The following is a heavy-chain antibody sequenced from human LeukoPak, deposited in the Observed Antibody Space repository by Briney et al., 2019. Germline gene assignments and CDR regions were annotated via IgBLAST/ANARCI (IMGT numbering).Heavy chain of an antibody. Sequence: PGGSLRLSCAASGLTVSSNCMSWVRQAPGKGLEWVGFIRSKAYGGTTEYAASVKGRFTISRDDSKSIAYLQMNSLKTEDTAVYYCTVDYGVSKSYYYYYMDVWGKGTTVTISS. V-gene: IGHV3-49*04. CDR1: GLTVSSNC. J-gene: IGHJ6*03. CDR3: TVDYGVSKSYYYYYMDV. D-gene: IGHD4-17*01. CDR2: IRSKAYGGTT.